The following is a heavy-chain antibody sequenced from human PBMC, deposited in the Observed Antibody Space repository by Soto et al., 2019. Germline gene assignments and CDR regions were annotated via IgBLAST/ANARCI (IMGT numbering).Heavy chain of an antibody. CDR3: ARVPVEMATITSGFDP. CDR1: GGTFSSYA. CDR2: IIPIFGTA. D-gene: IGHD5-12*01. Sequence: QVQLVQSGAEVKKPGSSVKVSCKASGGTFSSYAISWVRQAPGQGLEWMGGIIPIFGTANYAQKFQGRVTITADESTSPAYMELSSLRSEDTAVYYCARVPVEMATITSGFDPWGQGTLVTVSS. V-gene: IGHV1-69*01. J-gene: IGHJ5*02.